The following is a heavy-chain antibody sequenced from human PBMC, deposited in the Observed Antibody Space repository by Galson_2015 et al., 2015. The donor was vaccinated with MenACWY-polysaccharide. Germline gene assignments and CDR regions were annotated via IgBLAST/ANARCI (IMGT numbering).Heavy chain of an antibody. J-gene: IGHJ4*02. Sequence: SLRLSCAASGFSFSSYSMNWVRQAPGKGLEWVSSTSSSGSYIYYADSVKGRFTISRDNAKNSLYLQMNSLRAEDTAVYYCAREDSGGYYQLDYWGQGTLVTVSS. CDR2: TSSSGSYI. CDR3: AREDSGGYYQLDY. D-gene: IGHD3-22*01. CDR1: GFSFSSYS. V-gene: IGHV3-21*01.